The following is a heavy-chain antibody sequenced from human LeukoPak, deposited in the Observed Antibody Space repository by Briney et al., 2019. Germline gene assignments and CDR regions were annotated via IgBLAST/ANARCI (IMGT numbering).Heavy chain of an antibody. D-gene: IGHD3-22*01. J-gene: IGHJ4*02. V-gene: IGHV3-48*03. CDR3: TTLGYHLDS. Sequence: SGGSLRLPCAASGFAFSAYEMNWVRQAPGKGLEWVSYISGTDTTTYYADSVKGRFTISRDNARNSLYLQMNSLRAEDTALYYCTTLGYHLDSWGQGTLVTVSS. CDR2: ISGTDTTT. CDR1: GFAFSAYE.